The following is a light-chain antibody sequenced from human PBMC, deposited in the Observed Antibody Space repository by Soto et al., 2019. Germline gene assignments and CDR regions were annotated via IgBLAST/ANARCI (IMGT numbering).Light chain of an antibody. CDR1: QSVSSY. CDR2: GAS. J-gene: IGKJ5*01. Sequence: EIVMTQSPATLSVSPGETATLSCRASQSVSSYLAWYQQKPGQAPRLLIYGASTRATGIPARFSGSGSGTEFPITINSPHSKDFAVYTCQQYHDWPLFTCVQGTRLEIK. CDR3: QQYHDWPLFT. V-gene: IGKV3-15*01.